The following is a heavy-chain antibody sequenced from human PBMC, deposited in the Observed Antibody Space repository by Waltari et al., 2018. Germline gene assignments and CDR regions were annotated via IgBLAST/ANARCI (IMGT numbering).Heavy chain of an antibody. Sequence: QVQLQESGPGLVKPSETLSLTCTVSGGSISSSYWSLIRPPPGKGLAWIGYIYYSGSTNYNPSLKSRVTISVDTSKNQFSLKLSSVTAADTAVYYCARVRIVVVPAAIIYYYYYMDVWGKGTTVTISS. CDR2: IYYSGST. V-gene: IGHV4-59*01. CDR1: GGSISSSY. J-gene: IGHJ6*03. D-gene: IGHD2-2*01. CDR3: ARVRIVVVPAAIIYYYYYMDV.